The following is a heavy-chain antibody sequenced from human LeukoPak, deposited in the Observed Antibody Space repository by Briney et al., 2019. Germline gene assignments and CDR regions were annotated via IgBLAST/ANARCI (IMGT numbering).Heavy chain of an antibody. Sequence: PSETLSLTCTVSGGSISSSSYYWGWIRQPSGKGLEWIGSIYYSGSTYYNPSLKSRVTISVDTSKNQFSLKLSSVTAADTAVYYCARRPEIYGSGSYFDYWGQGTLVTVSS. CDR3: ARRPEIYGSGSYFDY. D-gene: IGHD3-10*01. J-gene: IGHJ4*02. V-gene: IGHV4-39*01. CDR2: IYYSGST. CDR1: GGSISSSSYY.